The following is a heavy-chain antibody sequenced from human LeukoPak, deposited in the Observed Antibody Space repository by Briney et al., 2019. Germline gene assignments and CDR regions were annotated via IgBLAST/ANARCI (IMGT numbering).Heavy chain of an antibody. CDR2: ISSSSSYI. Sequence: GGSLRPSCAASGFTFSSYSMNWVRQAPGKGLEWVSSISSSSSYIYYADSVKGRFTISRDNAKNSLYLQMNSLRAEDTAVYYCARDLIAVAGTDPWGQGTLVTVSS. V-gene: IGHV3-21*01. CDR3: ARDLIAVAGTDP. CDR1: GFTFSSYS. D-gene: IGHD6-19*01. J-gene: IGHJ5*02.